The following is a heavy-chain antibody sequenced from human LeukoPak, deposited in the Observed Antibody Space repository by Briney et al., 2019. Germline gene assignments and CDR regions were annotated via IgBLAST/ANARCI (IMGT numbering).Heavy chain of an antibody. D-gene: IGHD3-10*01. Sequence: TGGSLRLSCAASKFTFSSYAMSWVRQAPGKGLEWVSTISDSGGSTYYADSVKGRFTISRDNSKNTLYLQMNSLRAEDTAVYYCAKDRAPYLDYWGQGTLVTVSS. CDR1: KFTFSSYA. CDR2: ISDSGGST. V-gene: IGHV3-23*01. J-gene: IGHJ4*02. CDR3: AKDRAPYLDY.